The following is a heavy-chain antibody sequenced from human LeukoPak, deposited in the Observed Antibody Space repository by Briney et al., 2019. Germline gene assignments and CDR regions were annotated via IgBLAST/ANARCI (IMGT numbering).Heavy chain of an antibody. V-gene: IGHV1-69*04. CDR2: IIPILGIA. CDR3: ARENFGGGSRNLIDY. CDR1: GYTFTSYG. Sequence: ASVKVSCKASGYTFTSYGISWVRQAPGQGLEWMGRIIPILGIANYAQKFQGRVTITADKSTSTAYMELSSLRSEDTAVYYCARENFGGGSRNLIDYWGQGTLVTVSS. J-gene: IGHJ4*02. D-gene: IGHD2-15*01.